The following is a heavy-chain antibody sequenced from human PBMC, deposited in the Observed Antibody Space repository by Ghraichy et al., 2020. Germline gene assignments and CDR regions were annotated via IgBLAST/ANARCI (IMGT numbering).Heavy chain of an antibody. CDR3: TRPLHSSSWYPFDKDV. V-gene: IGHV3-73*01. Sequence: GGSLRLSCAASGFTFSGSAMHWVRQASGKGLEWVGRIRSKANSYATAYAASVKGRFTISRDDSKNTAYLQMNSLKTEDTAVYYCTRPLHSSSWYPFDKDVWGQGTTVTVSS. CDR1: GFTFSGSA. D-gene: IGHD6-13*01. CDR2: IRSKANSYAT. J-gene: IGHJ6*02.